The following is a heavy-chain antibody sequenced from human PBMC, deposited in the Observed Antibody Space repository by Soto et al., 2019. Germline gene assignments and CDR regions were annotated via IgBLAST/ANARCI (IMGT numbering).Heavy chain of an antibody. CDR2: IWYDGSNK. CDR3: ARAPGVGSSTNL. Sequence: PGESLKISCAASGFTFSSYGMHWVRQAPGKGLEWVAVIWYDGSNKYYADSVKGRFTISRDNSKNTLYLQMNSLRAEDTAMYYCARAPGVGSSTNLWGQGTLVIVSS. J-gene: IGHJ5*02. CDR1: GFTFSSYG. D-gene: IGHD2-2*01. V-gene: IGHV3-33*01.